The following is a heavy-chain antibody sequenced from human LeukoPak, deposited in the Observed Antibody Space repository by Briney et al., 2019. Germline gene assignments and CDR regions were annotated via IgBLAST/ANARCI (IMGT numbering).Heavy chain of an antibody. D-gene: IGHD5-18*01. Sequence: GGSLRLSCAASGFTFSSYGMSWVRQAPGKGLEWVSAISGSGGSTYYADSVKGRFTISGDNSKNTLYLQMNSLRAEDTAVYYCAKDLDTAMVTYFDYWGQGTLVTVSS. CDR2: ISGSGGST. CDR3: AKDLDTAMVTYFDY. CDR1: GFTFSSYG. J-gene: IGHJ4*02. V-gene: IGHV3-23*01.